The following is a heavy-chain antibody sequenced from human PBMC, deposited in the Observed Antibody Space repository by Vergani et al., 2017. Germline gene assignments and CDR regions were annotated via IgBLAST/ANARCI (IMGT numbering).Heavy chain of an antibody. J-gene: IGHJ6*03. CDR2: ISGSGGST. CDR3: ASNYDYYYYMDV. D-gene: IGHD4-11*01. V-gene: IGHV3-23*04. CDR1: GFTFSSYA. Sequence: VQLVESGGGVVQPGRSLRLSCAASGFTFSSYAMSWVRQAPGKGLEWVSAISGSGGSTYYADSVKGRFTISRDNSKNTLYLQMNSLRAEDTAVYYCASNYDYYYYMDVWGKGTTVTVSS.